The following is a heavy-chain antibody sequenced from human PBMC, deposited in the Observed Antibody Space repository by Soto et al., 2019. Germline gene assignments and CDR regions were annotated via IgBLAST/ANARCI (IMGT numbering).Heavy chain of an antibody. D-gene: IGHD6-13*01. CDR1: GYTFTSYG. CDR3: ARASLGSRWYFSPRLPNWFDP. V-gene: IGHV1-18*01. J-gene: IGHJ5*02. Sequence: ASVKVSCKASGYTFTSYGISWVRQAPGQGLEWMGWISAYNGNTNYAQKLQGRVTMTTDTSTSTAYMELRSLRSDDTAVYYCARASLGSRWYFSPRLPNWFDPWGQGTLVTGSS. CDR2: ISAYNGNT.